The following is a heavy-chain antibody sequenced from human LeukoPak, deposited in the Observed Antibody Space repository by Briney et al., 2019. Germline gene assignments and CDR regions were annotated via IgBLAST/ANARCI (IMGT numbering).Heavy chain of an antibody. J-gene: IGHJ3*02. CDR3: ARARFGRFGELRDRRAFDI. D-gene: IGHD3-10*01. CDR2: INHSGST. CDR1: GGSFSGYY. V-gene: IGHV4-34*01. Sequence: SETLSLTCAVYGGSFSGYYWSWIRQPPGKGLEGIGEINHSGSTNYNPSLKSRVTISVDTSKNQFSLKLSSVTAADTAVYYCARARFGRFGELRDRRAFDIWGQGTMVTVSS.